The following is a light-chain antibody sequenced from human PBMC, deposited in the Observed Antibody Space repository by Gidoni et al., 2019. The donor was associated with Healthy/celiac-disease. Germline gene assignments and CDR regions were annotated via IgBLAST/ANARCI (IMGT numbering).Light chain of an antibody. CDR2: LGS. CDR1: QSLLHSNGYNY. J-gene: IGKJ5*01. CDR3: MQALQTPIT. V-gene: IGKV2-28*01. Sequence: IVMTQSPLSLPVTPGEPASISCRSSQSLLHSNGYNYLDWYLQKPGQSPQLLIYLGSNRASGVPDRFSGSGSGTEFTLKISRVEAEDVGVYYCMQALQTPITFXQXTRLEIK.